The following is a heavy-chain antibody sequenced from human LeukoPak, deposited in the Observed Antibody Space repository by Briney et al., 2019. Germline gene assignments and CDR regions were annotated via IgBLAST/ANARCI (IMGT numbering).Heavy chain of an antibody. Sequence: GRSLRLSCTASGFTFGDYAMSWVPQAPGKGLEGGGFIRSKAYGGTTEYAASVKGRFTISRDDSKSIAYLQMNSLKTEDTAVYYCTRALYCSGGSCWPFDYWGQGTLVTVSS. CDR3: TRALYCSGGSCWPFDY. V-gene: IGHV3-49*04. CDR2: IRSKAYGGTT. J-gene: IGHJ4*02. CDR1: GFTFGDYA. D-gene: IGHD2-15*01.